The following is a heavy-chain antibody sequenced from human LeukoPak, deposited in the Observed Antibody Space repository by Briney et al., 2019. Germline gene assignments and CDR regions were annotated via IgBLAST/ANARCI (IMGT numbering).Heavy chain of an antibody. V-gene: IGHV1-24*01. CDR3: ATDTAVAGPFDY. CDR2: FDPEDGET. CDR1: GGTFSSYA. J-gene: IGHJ4*02. D-gene: IGHD6-19*01. Sequence: GASVKVSCKASGGTFSSYAISWVRQAPGKGLEWMGGFDPEDGETIYAQKFQGRVTMTEDTSTDTAYMELSSLRSEDTAVYYCATDTAVAGPFDYWGQGTLVTVSS.